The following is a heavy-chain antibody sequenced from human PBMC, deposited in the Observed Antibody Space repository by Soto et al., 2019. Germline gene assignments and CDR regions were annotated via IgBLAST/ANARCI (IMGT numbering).Heavy chain of an antibody. J-gene: IGHJ4*02. CDR2: INHSGST. D-gene: IGHD6-13*01. CDR3: ANNTPGIAAAGRVFDY. CDR1: GGSFSGYY. V-gene: IGHV4-34*01. Sequence: QVQLQQWGAGLLKPSETLSLTCAVYGGSFSGYYWSWIRQPPGKGLEWIGEINHSGSTNYNPSLKSRVTISVETSKNQFSLKLRSVTAADTAVYYCANNTPGIAAAGRVFDYWGQGTLVTVSS.